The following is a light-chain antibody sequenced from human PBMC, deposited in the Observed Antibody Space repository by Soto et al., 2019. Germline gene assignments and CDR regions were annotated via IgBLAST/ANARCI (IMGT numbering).Light chain of an antibody. Sequence: QSVLTQPRSVSGSPGQSVTISCTGTSTDVGGYNYVSWYQQHPGKAPKLMIYDVSKRPSGVSDRFSGSKSGNAASLPLAGLQAEDDAQYHCCLYAGSHVVFGGGTKLTVL. CDR2: DVS. V-gene: IGLV2-11*01. CDR1: STDVGGYNY. CDR3: CLYAGSHVV. J-gene: IGLJ2*01.